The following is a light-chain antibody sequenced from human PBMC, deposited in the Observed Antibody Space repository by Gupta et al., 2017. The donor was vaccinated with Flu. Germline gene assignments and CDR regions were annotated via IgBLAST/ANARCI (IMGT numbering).Light chain of an antibody. CDR1: SSDVGGYNY. CDR3: SSYTPSTTLVL. V-gene: IGLV2-14*03. J-gene: IGLJ2*01. Sequence: QSVLTQPASVSGPPGQSITISCTRTSSDVGGYNYLSWYQQHPGKAPKLMIFNVNIRPSGVSNRFSGSKSGNTASLTISGLQAGDEATYYCSSYTPSTTLVLFGGGTKLTVL. CDR2: NVN.